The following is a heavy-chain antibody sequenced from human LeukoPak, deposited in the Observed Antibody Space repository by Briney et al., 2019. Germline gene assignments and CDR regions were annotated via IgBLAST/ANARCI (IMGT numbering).Heavy chain of an antibody. J-gene: IGHJ4*02. CDR1: GYTFTSYG. CDR2: ISAYNGNT. CDR3: AGASRMLRGAPNRWAYFDY. D-gene: IGHD3-10*01. Sequence: ASVKVSCKASGYTFTSYGISWVRQAPGQGLEWMGWISAYNGNTNYAQKLQGRVTMTTDTSTSTAYMELRSLRSDDTAVYYCAGASRMLRGAPNRWAYFDYWGQGTLVTVSS. V-gene: IGHV1-18*01.